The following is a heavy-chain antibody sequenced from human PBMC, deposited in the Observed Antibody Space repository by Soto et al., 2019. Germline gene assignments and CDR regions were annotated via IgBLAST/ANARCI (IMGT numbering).Heavy chain of an antibody. CDR1: GGSISSSNW. J-gene: IGHJ6*02. CDR3: ARDPGIIWSGFDYYYGMEV. Sequence: SETLSLTCAVSGGSISSSNWWSWVRQPPGKGLEWIGEIYHSGSTNYNPSLKSRVTISVDKSKNQFSLKLSSVTAADTAVYYCARDPGIIWSGFDYYYGMEVWGQGTTVTVSS. CDR2: IYHSGST. V-gene: IGHV4-4*02. D-gene: IGHD3-3*01.